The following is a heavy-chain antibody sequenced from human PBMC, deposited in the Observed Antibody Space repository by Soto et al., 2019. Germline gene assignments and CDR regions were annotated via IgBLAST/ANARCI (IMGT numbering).Heavy chain of an antibody. V-gene: IGHV4-59*01. CDR3: ARVRYYGTFVDY. J-gene: IGHJ4*02. CDR1: GGSMSGYY. CDR2: IYYSEST. Sequence: SETLSLTCTVSGGSMSGYYWSWIRQPPGKGLEWIGYIYYSESTNYNPSLKSRVTMSVDTSKNQFSLKLSSLTAADTAVYYCARVRYYGTFVDYWGQGTLVTVSS. D-gene: IGHD3-16*01.